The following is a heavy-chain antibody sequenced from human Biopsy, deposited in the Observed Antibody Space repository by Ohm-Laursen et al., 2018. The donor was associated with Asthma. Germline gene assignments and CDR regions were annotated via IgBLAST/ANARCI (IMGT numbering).Heavy chain of an antibody. CDR2: IWYDGSNK. D-gene: IGHD3-22*01. CDR3: AKGYYYDSSGFDY. J-gene: IGHJ4*02. V-gene: IGHV3-33*06. CDR1: GFTFSSYG. Sequence: SLRLSCSASGFTFSSYGMHWVRQAPGKGLEWVAVIWYDGSNKYYADSVKGRFTISRDNPKNTLYLQMNSLRAEDTAVYYCAKGYYYDSSGFDYWGQGTLVTVSS.